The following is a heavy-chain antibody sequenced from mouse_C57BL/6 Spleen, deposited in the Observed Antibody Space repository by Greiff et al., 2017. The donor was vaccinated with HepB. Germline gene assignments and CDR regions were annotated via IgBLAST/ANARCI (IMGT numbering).Heavy chain of an antibody. CDR1: GYTFTSYW. CDR3: ARDDGTQGAMDY. Sequence: QVQLQQSGAELVRPGTSVKLSCKASGYTFTSYWMHWVKQRPGQGLEWIGVIDPSDSYTNYNQKFKGKATLTVDQSSSTAYMQLSSLTSEDSAVYYCARDDGTQGAMDYWGKGTSVTVSS. V-gene: IGHV1-59*01. J-gene: IGHJ4*01. CDR2: IDPSDSYT. D-gene: IGHD1-1*01.